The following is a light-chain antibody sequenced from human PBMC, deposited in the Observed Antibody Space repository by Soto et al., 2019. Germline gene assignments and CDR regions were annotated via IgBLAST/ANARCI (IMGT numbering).Light chain of an antibody. V-gene: IGLV2-14*01. Sequence: QSALPHPASVSGSPGQSTTISCTGTSSEVGGYNYVSWYQQQPGKAPKLMIHDVTNRPSGDSNRFSGSKSGNKASLTISGLQAEDEADYYCCSYTTSNTRQIVFGTGTKLTVL. CDR1: SSEVGGYNY. CDR3: CSYTTSNTRQIV. CDR2: DVT. J-gene: IGLJ1*01.